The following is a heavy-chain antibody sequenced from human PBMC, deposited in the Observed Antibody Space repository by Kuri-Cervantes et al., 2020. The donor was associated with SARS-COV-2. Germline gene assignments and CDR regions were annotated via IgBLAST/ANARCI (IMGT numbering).Heavy chain of an antibody. J-gene: IGHJ3*02. CDR3: ARSTPFRRLVVTSQGGDFDI. V-gene: IGHV1-2*04. D-gene: IGHD3-22*01. CDR1: GYTFTGYY. Sequence: ASVKVSCKASGYTFTGYYMHWVRQAPGQGLEWMGWINPNSGGTNYAQKLQGWVTMTRDTAISTVYMELSRLRSDDTAVYYCARSTPFRRLVVTSQGGDFDIWGQGTMVTVSS. CDR2: INPNSGGT.